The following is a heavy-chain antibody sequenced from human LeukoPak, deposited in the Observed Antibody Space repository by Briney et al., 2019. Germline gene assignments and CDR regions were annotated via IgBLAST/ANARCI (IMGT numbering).Heavy chain of an antibody. V-gene: IGHV3-15*07. CDR1: GFTFSNAW. D-gene: IGHD1-26*01. CDR2: VKSKIDGGAGTT. Sequence: GGSLRLSCAASGFTFSNAWMNWVRQAPGKGLEWVGRVKSKIDGGAGTTDYAAPVKGRFTISRDDSKNTLYLQMNSLKTEDTAVYYCTTSGNPSLIDICGQATIVTLSS. J-gene: IGHJ3*02. CDR3: TTSGNPSLIDI.